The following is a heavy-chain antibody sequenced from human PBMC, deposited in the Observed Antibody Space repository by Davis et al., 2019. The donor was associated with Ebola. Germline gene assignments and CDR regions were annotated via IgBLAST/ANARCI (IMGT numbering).Heavy chain of an antibody. CDR3: ARVNAVTGYSRFDS. V-gene: IGHV3-20*01. J-gene: IGHJ5*01. Sequence: GESLKISCAASGFTFSSYYMNWVRQAPGKGLEWVSGINWNGGSTGYADSVKGRFTISRDNAKNSLYLRLNSLRAEDTALYHCARVNAVTGYSRFDSWGQGTLVTVSS. D-gene: IGHD3-9*01. CDR1: GFTFSSYY. CDR2: INWNGGST.